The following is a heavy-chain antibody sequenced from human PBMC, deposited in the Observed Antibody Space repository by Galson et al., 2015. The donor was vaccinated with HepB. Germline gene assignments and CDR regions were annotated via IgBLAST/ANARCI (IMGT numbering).Heavy chain of an antibody. V-gene: IGHV3-7*03. CDR3: VRVGSSWYSYLDS. D-gene: IGHD6-13*01. CDR1: GFTFSIYW. J-gene: IGHJ4*02. Sequence: CLRLACAASGFTFSIYWMTWVRQAPGEGLEWVADIKRDGGEKNCVDSVKGRFTISRDNARNCLFLQMNSLRAEDTAVYYCVRVGSSWYSYLDSWGQGTLVTVSS. CDR2: IKRDGGEK.